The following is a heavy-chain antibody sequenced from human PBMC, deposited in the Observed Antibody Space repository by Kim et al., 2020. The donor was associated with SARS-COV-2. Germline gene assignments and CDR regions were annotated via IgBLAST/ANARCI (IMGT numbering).Heavy chain of an antibody. CDR3: ARLRGYSGYDSYWYFDL. V-gene: IGHV5-10-1*01. J-gene: IGHJ2*01. Sequence: GESLKISCKGSGYSFTSYWISWVRQMPGKGLEWMGRIDPSDSYTNYSPSFQGHVTISADKSISTAYLQWSSLKASDTAMYYCARLRGYSGYDSYWYFDLWGRGTLVTVSS. CDR1: GYSFTSYW. D-gene: IGHD5-12*01. CDR2: IDPSDSYT.